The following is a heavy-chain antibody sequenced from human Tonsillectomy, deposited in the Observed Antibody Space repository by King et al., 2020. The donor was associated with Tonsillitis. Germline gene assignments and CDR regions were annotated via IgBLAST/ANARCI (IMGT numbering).Heavy chain of an antibody. CDR2: IGPAGDT. CDR3: ARGDTAMDAFDY. J-gene: IGHJ4*02. D-gene: IGHD5-18*01. Sequence: VQLVESGGGLVQPGGSLRLSCAASGFTFSSYDMHWVRQATGKGLEWVSAIGPAGDTYYPGSVKGRFTISRENAKNSLYLQMNSLRAGDTAVYYCARGDTAMDAFDYWGQGTLVTVSS. CDR1: GFTFSSYD. V-gene: IGHV3-13*04.